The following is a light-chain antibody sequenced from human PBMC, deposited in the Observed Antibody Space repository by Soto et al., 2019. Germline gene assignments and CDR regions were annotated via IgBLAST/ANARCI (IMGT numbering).Light chain of an antibody. CDR1: STDFVGYNR. CDR2: EVS. CDR3: SLYTSKNDYV. J-gene: IGLJ1*01. Sequence: QSALTQPPSVSGSPGQSVTISCTGTSTDFVGYNRVSWYQQPPGTAPKLMIYEVSKRPSGVPDRFSGSKSGNTASLTISGLQAADEADYYCSLYTSKNDYVFGTGTKVTVL. V-gene: IGLV2-18*01.